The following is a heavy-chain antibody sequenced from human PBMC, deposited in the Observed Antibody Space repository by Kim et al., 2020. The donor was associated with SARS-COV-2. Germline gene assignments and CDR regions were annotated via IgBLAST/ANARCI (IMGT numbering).Heavy chain of an antibody. CDR2: ISSSSNTI. V-gene: IGHV3-48*04. CDR1: GFTFSNFN. J-gene: IGHJ6*02. CDR3: ARGYPWAGYNWNDVYYYGTDV. D-gene: IGHD1-20*01. Sequence: GGSLRLSCAASGFTFSNFNMNWVRQAPGKGLEWVSYISSSSNTIYYADSVKGRFTISRDNAKNSLYLQMTSLRAEDTAVYFCARGYPWAGYNWNDVYYYGTDVWGQGTTVTVSS.